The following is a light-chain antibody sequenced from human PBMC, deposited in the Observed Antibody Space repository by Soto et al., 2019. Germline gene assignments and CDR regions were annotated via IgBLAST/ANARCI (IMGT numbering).Light chain of an antibody. CDR2: EGN. Sequence: QSALTQPASVSGSPGQSITISCTGSSSDVGSYNLVSWYQQYPGKAPKLMIFEGNKRPSGVSNRFSASKSGNTASLTISGLQAEDEADYYCWSYTSSRLVFGGGTQLTVL. J-gene: IGLJ2*01. CDR3: WSYTSSRLV. V-gene: IGLV2-14*02. CDR1: SSDVGSYNL.